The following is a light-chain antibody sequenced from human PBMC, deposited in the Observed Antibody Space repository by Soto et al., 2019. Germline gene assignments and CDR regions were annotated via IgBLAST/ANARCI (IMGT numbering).Light chain of an antibody. J-gene: IGKJ2*01. V-gene: IGKV3-15*01. CDR2: GAF. Sequence: EVVMTQSPATLSVSPGDRATLSCRASQSVDTNVAWYQQKPGQAPRLLVYGAFTRATGIPARFTGFGSGTDFTLTISGLQSDDFAVYYCQQYYNWPPYTFGQGTKLQIK. CDR1: QSVDTN. CDR3: QQYYNWPPYT.